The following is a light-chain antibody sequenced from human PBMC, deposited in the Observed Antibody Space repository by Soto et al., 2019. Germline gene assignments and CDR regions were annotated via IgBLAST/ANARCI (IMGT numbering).Light chain of an antibody. J-gene: IGLJ3*02. V-gene: IGLV2-14*01. CDR1: SSDVGGYNY. CDR2: EVS. CDR3: SSYTSRITGV. Sequence: QSVLTQPASVSGSPGQAITISCTGTSSDVGGYNYVSWHQQNPGKAPKLVIYEVSNRPSGVSGRFSGSKSGNTASLTISGLEAEDEANYYCSSYTSRITGVFCGGTKVAVL.